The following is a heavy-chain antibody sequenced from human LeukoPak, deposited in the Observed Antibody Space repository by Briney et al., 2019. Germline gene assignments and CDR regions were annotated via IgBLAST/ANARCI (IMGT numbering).Heavy chain of an antibody. CDR1: GFTFSSYA. J-gene: IGHJ4*02. D-gene: IGHD3-10*01. V-gene: IGHV3-23*01. CDR3: AKDWEVLLWFGEFSYFDH. Sequence: GGSLRLSCAASGFTFSSYAMSWVRQAPGKGLEWVSAISGSGGSTYYADSVKGRFTISRDNSKNTLYLQMNSLRAEDTAVYYCAKDWEVLLWFGEFSYFDHWGQGTLVTVSS. CDR2: ISGSGGST.